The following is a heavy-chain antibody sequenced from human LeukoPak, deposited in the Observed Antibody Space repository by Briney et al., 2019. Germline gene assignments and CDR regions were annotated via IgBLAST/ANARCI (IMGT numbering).Heavy chain of an antibody. CDR3: AKTLAPGYYYDSSGYTDAFDI. J-gene: IGHJ3*02. CDR2: IRYDGSNK. D-gene: IGHD3-22*01. Sequence: GGSLRLSCAASGFTFSSYGMHWVRQAPGKGLEWVAFIRYDGSNKYYADSVKGRFTISRDNSKNTLYLQMNSLRAVDTAVYYCAKTLAPGYYYDSSGYTDAFDIWGQGTMVTVSS. V-gene: IGHV3-30*02. CDR1: GFTFSSYG.